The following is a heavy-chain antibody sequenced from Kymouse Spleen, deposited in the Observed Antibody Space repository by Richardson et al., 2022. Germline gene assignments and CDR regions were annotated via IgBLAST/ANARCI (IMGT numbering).Heavy chain of an antibody. Sequence: EVQLVESGGGLVQPGRSLRLSCAASGFTFDDYAMHWVRQAPGKGLEWVSGISWNSGSIGYADSVKGRFTISRDNAKNSLYLQMNSLRAEDTALYYCAKELYSSGFDYWGQGTLVTVSS. V-gene: IGHV3-9*01. CDR2: ISWNSGSI. CDR1: GFTFDDYA. J-gene: IGHJ4*02. CDR3: AKELYSSGFDY. D-gene: IGHD6-19*01.